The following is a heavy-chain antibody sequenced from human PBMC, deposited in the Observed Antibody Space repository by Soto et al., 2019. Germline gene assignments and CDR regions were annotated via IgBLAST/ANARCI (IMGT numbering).Heavy chain of an antibody. D-gene: IGHD3-3*01. CDR3: ARSLEEQSTIFGVVMRHTYGMDV. CDR1: GGTFSSYA. CDR2: IIPIFGTA. J-gene: IGHJ6*02. Sequence: SVKVSCKASGGTFSSYAISWVRQAPGQGLEWMGGIIPIFGTANYAQKFQGRVTITADESTSTAYMELSSLRSEDTAVYYCARSLEEQSTIFGVVMRHTYGMDVWGQGTTVTVSS. V-gene: IGHV1-69*13.